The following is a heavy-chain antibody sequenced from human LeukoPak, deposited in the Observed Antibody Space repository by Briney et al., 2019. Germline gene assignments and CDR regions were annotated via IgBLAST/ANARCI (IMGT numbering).Heavy chain of an antibody. CDR1: GYSISTGYY. V-gene: IGHV4-38-2*01. CDR3: ASGTPTIVTPPYFAY. Sequence: SETLSLTCVVSGYSISTGYYWGWIRQPPGKGLEWIRSIYHSGTTYYNPSLKSRVTISVDTSKNQFSLKLSSVTAADTAVYYCASGTPTIVTPPYFAYWGQGTLVTVSS. CDR2: IYHSGTT. J-gene: IGHJ4*02. D-gene: IGHD4-23*01.